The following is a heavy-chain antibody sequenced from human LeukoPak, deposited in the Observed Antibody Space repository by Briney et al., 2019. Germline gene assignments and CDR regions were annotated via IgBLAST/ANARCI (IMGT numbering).Heavy chain of an antibody. V-gene: IGHV1-18*01. CDR2: ISAYNAKT. CDR3: ARGPSFFAVAGGVNDY. CDR1: GYTFTSYG. Sequence: ASVTVSCKASGYTFTSYGLSWVRQAPGQGLEWMGWISAYNAKTNYAQNFQGRVTMTTDTSTSTAYMELRTLRSDDTAVYYCARGPSFFAVAGGVNDYWGQGTLVTVSS. J-gene: IGHJ4*02. D-gene: IGHD3-3*02.